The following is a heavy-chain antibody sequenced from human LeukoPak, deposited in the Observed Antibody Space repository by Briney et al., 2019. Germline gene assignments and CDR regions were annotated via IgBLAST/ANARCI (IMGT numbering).Heavy chain of an antibody. D-gene: IGHD6-6*01. V-gene: IGHV3-21*01. CDR3: ASRKEYSTSSVFY. J-gene: IGHJ4*02. Sequence: PGGSLRLSCAASGFTFSSYSMNWVRQAPGRGLEWVSSISSSSSYIYYADSVKGRFTISRDNAKNSLYLQMNSLRAEDTAVYYCASRKEYSTSSVFYWGQGTLVTVSS. CDR1: GFTFSSYS. CDR2: ISSSSSYI.